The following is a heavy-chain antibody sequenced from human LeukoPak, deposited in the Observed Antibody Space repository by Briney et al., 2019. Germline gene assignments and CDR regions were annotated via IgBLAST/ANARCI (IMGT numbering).Heavy chain of an antibody. CDR3: ARRSHSPSVSPY. J-gene: IGHJ4*02. Sequence: SETLSLTCTVSGGSITTSGHYWAWIRRPPGKGLEWIRSLYYGGTNYHYPSLNGPSTVSGDTSKNQFSLEMASVTAADTAVYSCARRSHSPSVSPYWGPGTQVTVSS. V-gene: IGHV4-39*01. D-gene: IGHD3-10*01. CDR2: LYYGGTN. CDR1: GGSITTSGHY.